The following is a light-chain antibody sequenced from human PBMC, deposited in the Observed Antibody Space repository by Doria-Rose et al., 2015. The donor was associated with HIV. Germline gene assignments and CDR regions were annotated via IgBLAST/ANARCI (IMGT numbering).Light chain of an antibody. CDR1: QSVSTH. V-gene: IGKV3-15*01. Sequence: TQSPETLSVSPGESATLSCRASQSVSTHLAWYQHKPGQAPRLLIWGASTRATGIPARFSGSGSGTEFTLTISSLQSEDFAIYFCHQYNNWPTFGQGTRLDIK. J-gene: IGKJ5*01. CDR3: HQYNNWPT. CDR2: GAS.